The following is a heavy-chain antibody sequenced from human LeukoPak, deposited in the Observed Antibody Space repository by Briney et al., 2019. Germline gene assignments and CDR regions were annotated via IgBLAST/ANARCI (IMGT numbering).Heavy chain of an antibody. D-gene: IGHD1-7*01. V-gene: IGHV4-38-2*02. CDR1: GYSISSGYY. J-gene: IGHJ4*02. Sequence: SETLSLTCTVSGYSISSGYYWGWIRQPPGKGLEWIGSIYHSGSTYYNPSLKSRVTISVDTSKNQFSLKLSSVTAADTAVYYCASNTGTVFDYWGQGARVTVSS. CDR3: ASNTGTVFDY. CDR2: IYHSGST.